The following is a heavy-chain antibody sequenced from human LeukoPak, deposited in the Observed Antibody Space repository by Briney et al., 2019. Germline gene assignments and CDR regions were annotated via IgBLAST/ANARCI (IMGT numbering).Heavy chain of an antibody. Sequence: GGSLRLSCAASGFTFSSYAMGWVRQAPGKGLEWVSSIDASGGSTYYADSVKGRFTISRDNSKNTFYLQMNSLRADDTAVYYCAKGSGSGWYGWFAPWGQGTLVTVSS. CDR3: AKGSGSGWYGWFAP. D-gene: IGHD6-19*01. CDR1: GFTFSSYA. CDR2: IDASGGST. J-gene: IGHJ5*02. V-gene: IGHV3-23*01.